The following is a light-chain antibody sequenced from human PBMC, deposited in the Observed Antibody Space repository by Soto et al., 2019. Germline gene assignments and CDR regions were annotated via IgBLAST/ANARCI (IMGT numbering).Light chain of an antibody. V-gene: IGKV3-15*01. CDR2: GAS. CDR3: LHYYEWPRWT. Sequence: EMVMAPSRATLSFSAGERCTVSWRASQSISNNLAWYQQQPGQTPRLLIYGASTTATGIPARFSGSGTGTEFTLTISSLQSEDFAVYYCLHYYEWPRWTFGQGTKVDI. J-gene: IGKJ1*01. CDR1: QSISNN.